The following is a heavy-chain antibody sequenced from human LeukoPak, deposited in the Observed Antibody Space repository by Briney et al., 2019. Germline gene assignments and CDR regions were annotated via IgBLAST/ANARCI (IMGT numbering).Heavy chain of an antibody. J-gene: IGHJ6*03. CDR1: GFTFSDYY. CDR2: FYYSDST. D-gene: IGHD6-25*01. V-gene: IGHV4-59*01. Sequence: LRLSCAASGFTFSDYYMSWIRQPPGKGLECVAYFYYSDSTNYNPSLKSRVTVSVDTSKNQFSLNLRSVTAADTALYYCARFPASAEYRHYYYMDVWGKGTTVTVSS. CDR3: ARFPASAEYRHYYYMDV.